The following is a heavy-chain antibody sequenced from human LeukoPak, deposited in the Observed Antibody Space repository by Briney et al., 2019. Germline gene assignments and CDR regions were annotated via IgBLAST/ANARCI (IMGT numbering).Heavy chain of an antibody. V-gene: IGHV1-2*02. J-gene: IGHJ6*02. D-gene: IGHD6-19*01. CDR3: ARSRATPKGIAVAGPYYYYYGMDV. CDR2: INPNSGGT. CDR1: GYTFTGYY. Sequence: GASVKVSCTASGYTFTGYYMHWVRQAPGQGLEWMGWINPNSGGTNYAQKFQGRVTMTRDTSISTAYMELSRLRSDDTAVYYCARSRATPKGIAVAGPYYYYYGMDVWGQGTTVTVSS.